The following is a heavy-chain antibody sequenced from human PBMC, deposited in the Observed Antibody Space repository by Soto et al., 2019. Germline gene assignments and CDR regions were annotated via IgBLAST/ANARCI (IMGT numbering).Heavy chain of an antibody. Sequence: AGGSLRLSCAASGFTFSSYSMNWVRQAPGKGLEWVSYISSSSSTIYYADSVKGRFTISRDNAKNSLYLQMNSLRDEDTAVYYCARDGGYSYGDDAFDIWGQGTMVTVSS. CDR2: ISSSSSTI. V-gene: IGHV3-48*02. D-gene: IGHD5-18*01. CDR3: ARDGGYSYGDDAFDI. J-gene: IGHJ3*02. CDR1: GFTFSSYS.